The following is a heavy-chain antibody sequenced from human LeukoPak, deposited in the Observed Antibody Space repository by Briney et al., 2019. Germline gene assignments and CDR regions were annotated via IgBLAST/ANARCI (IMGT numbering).Heavy chain of an antibody. CDR2: ISWDGGST. CDR3: AKEGSSGLFDY. J-gene: IGHJ4*02. V-gene: IGHV3-43D*03. D-gene: IGHD6-19*01. CDR1: GFIFDDYA. Sequence: PGGSLRLSCAASGFIFDDYAMHWVRQAPGKGLEWVSLISWDGGSTYYVDSVKGRFTISRDNSKNSLYLQMNSLRAEDTAFYYCAKEGSSGLFDYWGQGTLVTVSS.